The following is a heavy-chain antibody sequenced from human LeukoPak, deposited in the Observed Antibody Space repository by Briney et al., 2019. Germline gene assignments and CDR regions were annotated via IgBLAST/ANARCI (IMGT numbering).Heavy chain of an antibody. CDR2: ISSSSSTI. V-gene: IGHV3-48*01. D-gene: IGHD2-2*02. CDR3: ASVVVPAAIPYTFDY. J-gene: IGHJ4*02. CDR1: GFTFSSYT. Sequence: GGSLRLSCAASGFTFSSYTMNWVRQAPGKGLEWVSYISSSSSTIYYADSVKGRFTISRDNAKNSLYLQMNSLRAEDTAVYYCASVVVPAAIPYTFDYWGQGTLVTVSS.